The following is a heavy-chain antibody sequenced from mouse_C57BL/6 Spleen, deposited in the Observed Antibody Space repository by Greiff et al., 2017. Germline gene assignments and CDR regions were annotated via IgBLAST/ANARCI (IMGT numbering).Heavy chain of an antibody. CDR3: ARGGYYDYPYYFDY. CDR1: GFTFSDYY. D-gene: IGHD2-4*01. CDR2: INYDGSST. J-gene: IGHJ2*01. V-gene: IGHV5-16*01. Sequence: EVQRVESEGGLVQPGSSMKLSCTASGFTFSDYYMAWVRQVPEKGLEWVANINYDGSSTYYLDSLKSRFIISRDNAKNILYLQMSSLKSEDTATYYCARGGYYDYPYYFDYRGQGTTLTVSS.